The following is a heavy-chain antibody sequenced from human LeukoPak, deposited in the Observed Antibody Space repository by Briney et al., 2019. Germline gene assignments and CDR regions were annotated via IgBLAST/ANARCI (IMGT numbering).Heavy chain of an antibody. J-gene: IGHJ4*02. CDR3: ARHVFRGTEKRTTFDH. D-gene: IGHD3-16*01. Sequence: SQTLSLTCTVSGDSISSSSYYWGWIRQPPGKGLEWIGSIYYTGSTYDNPSLKRRVTISVDTSKKQFSLKLSSVTAADTAGYFCARHVFRGTEKRTTFDHWGQGTLVTVSS. V-gene: IGHV4-39*01. CDR2: IYYTGST. CDR1: GDSISSSSYY.